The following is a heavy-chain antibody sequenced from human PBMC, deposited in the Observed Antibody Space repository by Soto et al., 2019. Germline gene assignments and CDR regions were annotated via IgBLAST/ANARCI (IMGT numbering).Heavy chain of an antibody. CDR1: GFTFSSYN. CDR3: ARDSRNYYYYMDV. CDR2: ISLSSSTI. Sequence: EVQLVESGGGLVQPGGSLRLSCAASGFTFSSYNMNWVRQAPGKGLEWISDISLSSSTIFYADSVKGRFIISRDNANNSLYLQMDSLRAEDTAVYYCARDSRNYYYYMDVWGKGTTVTVSS. J-gene: IGHJ6*03. V-gene: IGHV3-48*01.